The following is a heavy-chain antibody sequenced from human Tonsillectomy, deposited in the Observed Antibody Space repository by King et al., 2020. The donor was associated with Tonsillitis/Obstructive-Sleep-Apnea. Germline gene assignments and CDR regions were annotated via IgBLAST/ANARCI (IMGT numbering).Heavy chain of an antibody. CDR3: ARNRQYDGYIWGSYRSDAFDI. CDR1: GYTFTSYG. D-gene: IGHD3-16*02. CDR2: ISAYNGNT. V-gene: IGHV1-18*01. J-gene: IGHJ3*02. Sequence: QLVQSGAEVKKPGASVKVSCKASGYTFTSYGISWVRQAPGQGLEWMGWISAYNGNTNYAQKLQGRVTMTTDTSTTTAYMELRSLRSDDTAVYYCARNRQYDGYIWGSYRSDAFDIWGQGTMVTVS.